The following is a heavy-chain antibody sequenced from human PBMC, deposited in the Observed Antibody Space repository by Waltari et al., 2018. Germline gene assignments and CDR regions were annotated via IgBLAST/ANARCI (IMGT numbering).Heavy chain of an antibody. Sequence: QLQLLESGPGLVKPSETLSLTCAVSGDSINSDIYYWAWIRQPPGKGLEWIGSVDYTGDTASTPSLKSRGTISADAARTRFSLGLSSVTAADTGFDYGAKHGITTTNWSKTSHSWFGPWGQGILVTVSS. CDR1: GDSINSDIYY. J-gene: IGHJ5*02. D-gene: IGHD1-1*01. V-gene: IGHV4-39*02. CDR3: AKHGITTTNWSKTSHSWFGP. CDR2: VDYTGDT.